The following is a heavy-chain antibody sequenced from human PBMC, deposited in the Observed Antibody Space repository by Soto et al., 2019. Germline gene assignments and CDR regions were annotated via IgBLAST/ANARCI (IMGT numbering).Heavy chain of an antibody. V-gene: IGHV4-31*03. D-gene: IGHD5-18*01. CDR2: INYSGST. J-gene: IGHJ1*01. CDR3: ARGTGLSYTYGIDD. Sequence: PSETLSLTCTVSGASVDSAGYFWTWIRQRPGKGLEWIGHINYSGSTDHTPSLRSRLMVSIDTSMNQFSLKLNSVTAADTAIYYCARGTGLSYTYGIDDWGQGTLVTVSS. CDR1: GASVDSAGYF.